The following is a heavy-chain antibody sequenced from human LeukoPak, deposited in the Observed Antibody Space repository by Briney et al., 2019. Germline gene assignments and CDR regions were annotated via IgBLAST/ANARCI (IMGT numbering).Heavy chain of an antibody. V-gene: IGHV3-21*01. Sequence: PGGSLRLSCAASGFTFSSYSMNWVRQAPGKGLEWVSSISSSSSYIYYADSVKGRFTISRDNAKNPLYLQMNSLRAEDTAVYYCARGLWGYDFWSGYYTRFDPWGQGTLVTVSS. CDR3: ARGLWGYDFWSGYYTRFDP. D-gene: IGHD3-3*01. CDR2: ISSSSSYI. CDR1: GFTFSSYS. J-gene: IGHJ5*02.